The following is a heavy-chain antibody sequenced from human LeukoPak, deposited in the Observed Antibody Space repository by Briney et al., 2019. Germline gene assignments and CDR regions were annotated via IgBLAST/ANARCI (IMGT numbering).Heavy chain of an antibody. CDR2: ISAYNGNT. CDR3: ALVPAAMSGYYYGMDV. Sequence: ASVTVSCTASGYTFTSYGISWVRQAPGQGREWMGWISAYNGNTNYTQKLQGRVTMTTDTSTSTAYMELRSLRSDDTAVYYCALVPAAMSGYYYGMDVWGQGPTVTVS. V-gene: IGHV1-18*01. D-gene: IGHD2-2*01. J-gene: IGHJ6*02. CDR1: GYTFTSYG.